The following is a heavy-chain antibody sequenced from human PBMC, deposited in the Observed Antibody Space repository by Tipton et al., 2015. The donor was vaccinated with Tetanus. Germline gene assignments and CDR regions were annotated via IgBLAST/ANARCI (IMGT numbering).Heavy chain of an antibody. J-gene: IGHJ4*02. Sequence: SGFIFSSYGIHWVRQAPGKGLEWVAVSWYDGTDKYYADSVKGRFTISRDNSKNPLYLQMNSLRAEDTAVYYRAREADCSGGSCFSGDFDNWGQGTQVTVSS. V-gene: IGHV3-33*01. CDR2: SWYDGTDK. CDR3: AREADCSGGSCFSGDFDN. CDR1: GFIFSSYG. D-gene: IGHD2-15*01.